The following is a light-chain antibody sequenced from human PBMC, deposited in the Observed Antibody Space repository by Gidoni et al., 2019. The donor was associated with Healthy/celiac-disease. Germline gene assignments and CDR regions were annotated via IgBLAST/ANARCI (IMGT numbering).Light chain of an antibody. J-gene: IGLJ2*01. V-gene: IGLV3-1*01. CDR3: QAWDSYVV. Sequence: YEPTQPPSVSVSPGQTASITCSGDKLGDKYASWYQQKPGQSPVLVIYQDTKRPSGIPERFSGSNSGNTATLTISGTQAMDEADYYCQAWDSYVVFGGGTKLTVL. CDR1: KLGDKY. CDR2: QDT.